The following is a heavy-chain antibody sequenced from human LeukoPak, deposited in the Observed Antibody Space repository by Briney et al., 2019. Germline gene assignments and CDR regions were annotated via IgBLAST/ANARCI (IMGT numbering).Heavy chain of an antibody. CDR2: MKQDGSET. D-gene: IGHD6-13*01. CDR1: GFTFSNYW. V-gene: IGHV3-7*03. J-gene: IGHJ5*02. Sequence: PGGSLRLSCAASGFTFSNYWMSWVRQAPGKGLEWVANMKQDGSETYYVDSVKGRFTISRDNAKNSLYLQMNSLRAEDTAVYYCARGMGIAAAGFNWFDPWGQGTLVTVSS. CDR3: ARGMGIAAAGFNWFDP.